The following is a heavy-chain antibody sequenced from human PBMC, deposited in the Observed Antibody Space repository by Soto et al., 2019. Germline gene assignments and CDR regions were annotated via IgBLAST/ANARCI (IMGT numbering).Heavy chain of an antibody. V-gene: IGHV1-18*01. CDR3: ARVXVPAALHTLHYYYGMDV. J-gene: IGHJ6*02. D-gene: IGHD2-2*01. Sequence: ASVKGSWKASGYTFTSYGISWGRQAPGQGLEWMGWISAYNGNTNYAQKLQGRVTMTTDTSTSTAYMELRSLRSDDTAVYYCARVXVPAALHTLHYYYGMDVWGQGTTVTVSS. CDR1: GYTFTSYG. CDR2: ISAYNGNT.